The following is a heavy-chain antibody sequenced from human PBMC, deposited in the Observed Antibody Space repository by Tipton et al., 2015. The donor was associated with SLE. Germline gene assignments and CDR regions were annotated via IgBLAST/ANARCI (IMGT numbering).Heavy chain of an antibody. CDR1: GDSISSSKW. V-gene: IGHV4-4*02. Sequence: SLRLSCTVSGDSISSSKWWSWVRQSPGKGLEWIAEIYHSGSTNYNPSLKSRLNISVAKSKNQFSLKLTSVTAADTAVYYCARGLMVRGVKVDYWGQGTLVTVSS. CDR3: ARGLMVRGVKVDY. CDR2: IYHSGST. J-gene: IGHJ4*02. D-gene: IGHD3-10*01.